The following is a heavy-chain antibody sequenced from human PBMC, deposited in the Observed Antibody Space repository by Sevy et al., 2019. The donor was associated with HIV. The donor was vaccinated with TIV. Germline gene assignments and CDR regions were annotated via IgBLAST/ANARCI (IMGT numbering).Heavy chain of an antibody. Sequence: GGSLRLSCAASGFTFSSYGMHWVRQAPGKGLEWVAVISYDGSNKYYADSVKGRFTISRDNSKNTLYLQMNSLRAEDTAVYYCAKDLAPKPSYHGMDVWGQGTTVTVSS. CDR3: AKDLAPKPSYHGMDV. V-gene: IGHV3-30*18. CDR2: ISYDGSNK. J-gene: IGHJ6*02. CDR1: GFTFSSYG.